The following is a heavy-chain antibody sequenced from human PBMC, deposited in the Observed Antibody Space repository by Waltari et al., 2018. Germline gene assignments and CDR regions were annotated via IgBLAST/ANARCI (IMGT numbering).Heavy chain of an antibody. V-gene: IGHV4-4*07. CDR2: IYTSGST. CDR3: ARDIRPGIAAAGKYYYYMDV. J-gene: IGHJ6*03. D-gene: IGHD6-13*01. CDR1: GGSISSYS. Sequence: QVQLQESGPGLVKPSETLSLTCTVSGGSISSYSWSWIRQPAGTGLEWIGRIYTSGSTTYNPSLKSRVIVSVDTSKNQFSLKLTSVTAADTAVYYCARDIRPGIAAAGKYYYYMDVWGKGTTVTISS.